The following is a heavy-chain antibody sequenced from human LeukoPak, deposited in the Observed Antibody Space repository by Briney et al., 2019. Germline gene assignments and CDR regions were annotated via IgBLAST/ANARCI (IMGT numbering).Heavy chain of an antibody. V-gene: IGHV3-53*01. CDR1: GFIVSGNY. CDR2: IYGGGST. D-gene: IGHD5-24*01. CDR3: ASGDIGWLQLNS. J-gene: IGHJ4*02. Sequence: GGSLRLSCAASGFIVSGNYMSWVRQAPGKGLEWVSVIYGGGSTYYVDSVKGRFTISRDNSKNTLYLQMNSLRSEDTAVYYCASGDIGWLQLNSWGQGTLVTVSS.